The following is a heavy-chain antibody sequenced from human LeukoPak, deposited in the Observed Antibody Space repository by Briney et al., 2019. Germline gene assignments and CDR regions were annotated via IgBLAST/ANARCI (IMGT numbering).Heavy chain of an antibody. CDR2: INSDASST. D-gene: IGHD2-2*01. J-gene: IGHJ4*02. CDR3: ASGLGHCGSTSCLPWWY. Sequence: GGSLRLSCAASGFTFSYYWMHWVRQAPGKGLMWVSRINSDASSTTYADSVKGRFTISRDNAKNMLYLQMNSLRAEDTAVYYCASGLGHCGSTSCLPWWYWGQGTLVTVSS. V-gene: IGHV3-74*01. CDR1: GFTFSYYW.